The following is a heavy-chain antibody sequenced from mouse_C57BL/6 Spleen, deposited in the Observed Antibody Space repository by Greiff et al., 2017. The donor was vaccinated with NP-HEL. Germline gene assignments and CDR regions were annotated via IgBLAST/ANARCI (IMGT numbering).Heavy chain of an antibody. V-gene: IGHV1-39*01. CDR1: GYSFTDYN. Sequence: VQLQQSGPELVKPGASVKISCKASGYSFTDYNMNWVKQSHGKSLEWIGVINPSYGTTSYNENVKGKATLTRDKSSSTAYMQLSSLTSEDTAVYYCARFIAAVVVEDYWGQGTTLTVSS. D-gene: IGHD1-1*01. J-gene: IGHJ2*01. CDR3: ARFIAAVVVEDY. CDR2: INPSYGTT.